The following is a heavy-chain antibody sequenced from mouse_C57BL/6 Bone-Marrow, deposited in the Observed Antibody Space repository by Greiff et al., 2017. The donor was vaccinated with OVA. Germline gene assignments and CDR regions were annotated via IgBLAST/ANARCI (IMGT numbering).Heavy chain of an antibody. CDR2: IYPGSGST. D-gene: IGHD2-2*01. Sequence: QVQLKESGAELARPGASVKLSCKASGYTFTSYGISWVKQRTGQGLEWIGYIYPGSGSTNYNEKFKSKATLTVDTSSSTAYMQLSSLTSEDSAFYYCARPPYGYDSDYWGQGTTLTVSS. J-gene: IGHJ2*01. CDR1: GYTFTSYG. CDR3: ARPPYGYDSDY. V-gene: IGHV1-81*01.